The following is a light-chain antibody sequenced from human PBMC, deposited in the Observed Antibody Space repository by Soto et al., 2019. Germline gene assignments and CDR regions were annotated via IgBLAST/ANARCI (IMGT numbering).Light chain of an antibody. CDR2: EGS. V-gene: IGLV2-23*03. CDR3: CSYAGSRTFV. CDR1: SSDVGGYNL. J-gene: IGLJ2*01. Sequence: QSALTQPASVSGSPGQSITISCTGTSSDVGGYNLVSWYQQHPGKAPKLMIYEGSKRPSGVSNRFSGSKSGNTASLTISGLQAEAEADYYCCSYAGSRTFVFGGGTKLTVL.